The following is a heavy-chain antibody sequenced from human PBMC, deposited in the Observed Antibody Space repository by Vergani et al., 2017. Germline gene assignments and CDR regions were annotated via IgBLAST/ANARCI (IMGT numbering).Heavy chain of an antibody. CDR1: GGSISSSNW. CDR2: IYHSGST. J-gene: IGHJ5*02. Sequence: QVQLQESGPGLVKPSGTLSLTCAVSGGSISSSNWWSWVRQPPGKGLEWIGEIYHSGSTYYNPSLKSRVTISVDRSKNQFSLKLSSVTAADTAVYYCAREHNQRASAQYNWFDPWGQGTLVTVSS. V-gene: IGHV4-4*02. CDR3: AREHNQRASAQYNWFDP. D-gene: IGHD1-14*01.